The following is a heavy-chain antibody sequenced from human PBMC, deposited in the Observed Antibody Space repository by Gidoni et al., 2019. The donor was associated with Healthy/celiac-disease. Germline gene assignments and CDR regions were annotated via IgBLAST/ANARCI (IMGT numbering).Heavy chain of an antibody. J-gene: IGHJ4*02. Sequence: EVQLVESGGGLVQPGGSLRLSCAASGFTFSNYDMHWVRQTTGKGLEWVSHIGTTGDTYYPDSVKARFTISRENAKNSLYLQINNLRAGDTAVYYCARGAAAGGFPFDYWGQGTLVTVSS. CDR1: GFTFSNYD. D-gene: IGHD6-13*01. V-gene: IGHV3-13*01. CDR3: ARGAAAGGFPFDY. CDR2: IGTTGDT.